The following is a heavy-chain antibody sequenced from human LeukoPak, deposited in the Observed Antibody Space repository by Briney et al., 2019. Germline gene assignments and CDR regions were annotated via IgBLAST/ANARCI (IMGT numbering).Heavy chain of an antibody. J-gene: IGHJ4*02. CDR2: IYHSGST. V-gene: IGHV4-4*02. Sequence: SETLSLTCAVSGGSISSSNWWSWVRQPPGKGLEWIGEIYHSGSTNYNPSLKSRVTISVDKSKNQFSLKLSSVTAADTAVYYCASQSSGWFPYYFDYWGQGTLVTVSS. D-gene: IGHD6-19*01. CDR3: ASQSSGWFPYYFDY. CDR1: GGSISSSNW.